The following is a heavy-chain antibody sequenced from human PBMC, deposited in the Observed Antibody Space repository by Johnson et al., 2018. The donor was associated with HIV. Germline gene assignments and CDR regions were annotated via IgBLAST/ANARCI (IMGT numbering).Heavy chain of an antibody. CDR3: ARGDYGDYGRDAFDI. V-gene: IGHV3-30*03. Sequence: QVQLVESGGGLVQPGGSLRLSCAASGFTFSSYDMHWVRQAPGKGLEWVAVISYDGSNKYYEDSVKGRFTISRDHSKNTLYLQMNSLRAEDSAVYYCARGDYGDYGRDAFDIWGQGTMVTVSS. J-gene: IGHJ3*02. CDR1: GFTFSSYD. CDR2: ISYDGSNK. D-gene: IGHD4-17*01.